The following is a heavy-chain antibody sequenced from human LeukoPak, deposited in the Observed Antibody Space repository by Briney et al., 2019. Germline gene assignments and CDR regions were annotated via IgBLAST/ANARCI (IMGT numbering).Heavy chain of an antibody. Sequence: GWSLRVSCAAARLSVSSNYMSCIGQARGKGLERVSVIYSGGSTYYADSVKGRFTISRHNSKNTLYLQMNSLRAEDTAVYYCARFERGFDYWGQGTLVTVSS. J-gene: IGHJ4*02. D-gene: IGHD1-1*01. CDR3: ARFERGFDY. V-gene: IGHV3-53*04. CDR1: RLSVSSNY. CDR2: IYSGGST.